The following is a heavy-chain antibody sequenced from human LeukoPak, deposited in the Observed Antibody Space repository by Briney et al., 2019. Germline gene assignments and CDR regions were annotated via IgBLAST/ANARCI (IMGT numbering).Heavy chain of an antibody. CDR2: IYHSGNT. CDR3: ANAYCGGDCYSRS. D-gene: IGHD2-21*02. CDR1: GGSISSSYY. J-gene: IGHJ4*02. V-gene: IGHV4-38-2*02. Sequence: SETLSLTCTVSGGSISSSYYWSWIRQPPGKGLEWIGSIYHSGNTYYNPSLKSRVTISIDTSKNQFPLRLSSVTAADTAVHYCANAYCGGDCYSRSWGQGTLVTVSS.